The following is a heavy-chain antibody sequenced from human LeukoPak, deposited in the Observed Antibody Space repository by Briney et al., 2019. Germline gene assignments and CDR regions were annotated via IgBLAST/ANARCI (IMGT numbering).Heavy chain of an antibody. J-gene: IGHJ4*02. D-gene: IGHD3-9*01. CDR3: ARAGYYMLSWANFDY. CDR1: GFTFSSYS. V-gene: IGHV3-21*01. Sequence: GGSLRLSCAASGFTFSSYSMNWVRQAPGKGLEWVSSISSSSSYIYYADSVKGRFTISRDNAKNSLYLQMNSLRAEDTAVYYCARAGYYMLSWANFDYRGQGTLVTVSS. CDR2: ISSSSSYI.